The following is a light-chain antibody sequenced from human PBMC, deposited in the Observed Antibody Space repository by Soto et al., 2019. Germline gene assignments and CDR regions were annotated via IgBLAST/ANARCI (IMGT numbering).Light chain of an antibody. CDR3: QQYTNTNNPWM. V-gene: IGKV1-5*01. Sequence: DIQMTQSPSSLSASVGDRVTITCRASQTISTWMAWYQQKPGKAPKLLVYDASTLQNGVASRFSGSGSGTEFTLIISGLQPDDSATYYCQQYTNTNNPWMFGQGTKVDIK. J-gene: IGKJ1*01. CDR2: DAS. CDR1: QTISTW.